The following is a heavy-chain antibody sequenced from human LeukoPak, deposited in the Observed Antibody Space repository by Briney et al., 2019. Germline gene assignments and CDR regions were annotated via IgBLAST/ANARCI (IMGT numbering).Heavy chain of an antibody. CDR3: ARLVGRSAFDI. D-gene: IGHD1-26*01. V-gene: IGHV3-48*03. CDR1: GFTFSSYE. CDR2: ISSSGSTI. Sequence: TGGSLRLSCAASGFTFSSYEMNWVRQAPGKGLEWVSYISSSGSTIYYADSVKGRFTISRDNAKNSLYLQMNSLRAEDTAVYYCARLVGRSAFDIWGQGTMVTVSS. J-gene: IGHJ3*02.